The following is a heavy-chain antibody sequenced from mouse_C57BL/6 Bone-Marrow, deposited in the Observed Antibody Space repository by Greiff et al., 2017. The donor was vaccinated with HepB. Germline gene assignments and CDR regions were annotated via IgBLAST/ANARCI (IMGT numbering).Heavy chain of an antibody. CDR2: INPYNGGT. J-gene: IGHJ1*03. CDR3: ARTLDGNYFWYFEV. CDR1: GYTFTDYY. V-gene: IGHV1-19*01. D-gene: IGHD2-1*01. Sequence: VQLQQSGPVLVKPGASVKMSCKASGYTFTDYYMNWVKQSHGKSLEWIGVINPYNGGTSYNQKFKGKATLTVDKSSSTAYMELNSLTSEDSAVYYCARTLDGNYFWYFEVWGTGTTVTVSS.